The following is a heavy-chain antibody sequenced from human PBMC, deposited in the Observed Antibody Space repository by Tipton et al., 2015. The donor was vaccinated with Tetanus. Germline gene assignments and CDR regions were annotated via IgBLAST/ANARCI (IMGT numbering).Heavy chain of an antibody. V-gene: IGHV4-59*02. CDR1: GGSVSRSF. J-gene: IGHJ5*02. CDR2: IYKTGDT. Sequence: LRLSCTVSGGSVSRSFWGWIRQAPGKGLEWIGNIYKTGDTNYNPSLKSRVTMSVNTSKNQFSLRLSSVTAADTALYYCARSQRVEDDAGGLDFLTGFYGDYWFDLWGRGIPVTVS. D-gene: IGHD3-9*01. CDR3: ARSQRVEDDAGGLDFLTGFYGDYWFDL.